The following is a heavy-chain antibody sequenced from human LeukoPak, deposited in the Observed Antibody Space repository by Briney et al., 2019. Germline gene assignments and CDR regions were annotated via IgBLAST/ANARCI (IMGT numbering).Heavy chain of an antibody. CDR3: AREQGGEVGDY. CDR1: GGTFSSYA. Sequence: SVKVSCKASGGTFSSYAISWVRQAPGQGLEWMGGIIPIFGTANYAQKLQGRVTMTTDTSTSTAYMELRSLRSDDTAVYYCAREQGGEVGDYWGQGTLVTVSS. D-gene: IGHD3-16*01. CDR2: IIPIFGTA. V-gene: IGHV1-69*05. J-gene: IGHJ4*02.